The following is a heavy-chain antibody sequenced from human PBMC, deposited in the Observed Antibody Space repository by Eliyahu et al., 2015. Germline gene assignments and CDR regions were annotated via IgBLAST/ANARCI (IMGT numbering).Heavy chain of an antibody. CDR2: IRSKAYGGTT. D-gene: IGHD3-22*01. Sequence: EVQLVESGGGLVKPGRSLRLXCTASGFTFGXYARSWFRQAXGKGLEWVGFIRSKAYGGTTEYAASVKGRFTISRDDSKSIAYLQMNSLKTEDTAVYYCTRAYTDYYDSSGYYGYWGQGTLVTVSS. V-gene: IGHV3-49*05. CDR3: TRAYTDYYDSSGYYGY. J-gene: IGHJ4*02. CDR1: GFTFGXYA.